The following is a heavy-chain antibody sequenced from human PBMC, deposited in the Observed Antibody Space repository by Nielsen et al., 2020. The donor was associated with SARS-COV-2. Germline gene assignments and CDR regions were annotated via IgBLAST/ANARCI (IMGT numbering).Heavy chain of an antibody. Sequence: SETLSLTCAVSGGSISSSNWWSWVRQPPGKGLEWIGEIYHSGSTNYNPSLKSRVTISVDKSKNQFSLKLSSVTAADTAVYYCARGYYDYVTYAFDIWGQGTMVTVSS. D-gene: IGHD3-16*01. CDR3: ARGYYDYVTYAFDI. CDR2: IYHSGST. CDR1: GGSISSSNW. V-gene: IGHV4-4*02. J-gene: IGHJ3*02.